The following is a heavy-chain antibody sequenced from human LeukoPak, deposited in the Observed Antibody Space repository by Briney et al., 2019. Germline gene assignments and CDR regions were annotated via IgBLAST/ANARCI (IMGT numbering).Heavy chain of an antibody. CDR1: GGSISSYY. V-gene: IGHV4-59*01. CDR3: ARSLWYYDSSGFFDY. D-gene: IGHD3-22*01. J-gene: IGHJ4*02. Sequence: SETLSLTRTVSGGSISSYYWSWIRQPPGKGLEWIGYIYYSGSTNYNPSLKSRVTISVDTSKNQFSLKLSSVTAADTAVYYCARSLWYYDSSGFFDYWGQGTLVTVSS. CDR2: IYYSGST.